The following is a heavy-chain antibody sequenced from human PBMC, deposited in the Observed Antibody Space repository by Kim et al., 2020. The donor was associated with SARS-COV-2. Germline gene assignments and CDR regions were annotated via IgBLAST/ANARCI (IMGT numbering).Heavy chain of an antibody. CDR2: KWYN. CDR3: ARGFSFDS. J-gene: IGHJ4*02. Sequence: KWYNDYAVTVKSRISINADASKNQFSLQLNSVTPEDTALYYCARGFSFDSWGQGTLVTVSS. V-gene: IGHV6-1*01.